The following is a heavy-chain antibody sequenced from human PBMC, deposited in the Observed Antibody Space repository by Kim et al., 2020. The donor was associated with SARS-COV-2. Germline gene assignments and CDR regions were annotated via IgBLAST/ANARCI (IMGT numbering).Heavy chain of an antibody. CDR2: IDQSGST. V-gene: IGHV4-34*01. D-gene: IGHD6-13*01. J-gene: IGHJ6*02. CDR3: ARGRSLYGDYYYGMDV. Sequence: SETLSLTCAVYGVSLSSYHWSWIRQSPEKGLEWIGEIDQSGSTNYNPSLKSRLIISVDTSKNQFSLKLKSMTAADTAIYYCARGRSLYGDYYYGMDVWGQGTTVTV. CDR1: GVSLSSYH.